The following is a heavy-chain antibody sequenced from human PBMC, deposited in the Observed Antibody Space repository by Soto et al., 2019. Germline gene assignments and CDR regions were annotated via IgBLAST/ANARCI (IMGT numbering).Heavy chain of an antibody. CDR3: AKDLIAGDYVPGD. CDR2: ISGSGGST. Sequence: EVQLLESGGGLVQPGGSLRLSCAASGFTFSSYAMSWVRQAPGKGLEWISTISGSGGSTYYADSVKGRFTISRDNSKNTLYLQMNSLSAEDTAVHYCAKDLIAGDYVPGDWGQGTLVTVSS. V-gene: IGHV3-23*01. D-gene: IGHD4-17*01. CDR1: GFTFSSYA. J-gene: IGHJ4*02.